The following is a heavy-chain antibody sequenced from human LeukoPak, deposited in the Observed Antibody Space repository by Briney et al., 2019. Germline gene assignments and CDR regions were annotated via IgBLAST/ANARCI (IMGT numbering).Heavy chain of an antibody. CDR3: ARSWARSGYYGAYYFDY. CDR1: GFTFSDYA. V-gene: IGHV3-30-3*01. J-gene: IGHJ4*02. CDR2: ISYDGSNK. Sequence: GGSLRLSCAASGFTFSDYAMHWVRQAPGKGLEWVALISYDGSNKYYADSVKGRFTISRDNSKNTLYLQMNTLRAEDTAVYYCARSWARSGYYGAYYFDYWGQGTLVTVSS. D-gene: IGHD3-22*01.